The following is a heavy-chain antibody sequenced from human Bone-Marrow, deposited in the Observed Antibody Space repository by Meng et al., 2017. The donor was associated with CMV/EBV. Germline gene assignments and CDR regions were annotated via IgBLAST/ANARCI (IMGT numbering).Heavy chain of an antibody. V-gene: IGHV1-2*02. J-gene: IGHJ4*02. CDR2: INPNSGGT. CDR1: GYTFTGYY. CDR3: ARCYYGSGSYFTY. D-gene: IGHD3-10*01. Sequence: ASVKVSCKASGYTFTGYYMHWVRQAPGQGLEWMGWINPNSGGTNYAQKFQGRVTMTRDTSISTAYMELSRLRSDDTAVYYCARCYYGSGSYFTYWGQGTLVTVSS.